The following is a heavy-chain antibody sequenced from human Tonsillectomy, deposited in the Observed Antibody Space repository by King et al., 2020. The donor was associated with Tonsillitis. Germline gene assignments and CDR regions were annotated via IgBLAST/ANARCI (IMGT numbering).Heavy chain of an antibody. V-gene: IGHV4-59*01. J-gene: IGHJ4*02. CDR2: IYYSGST. CDR1: GGFISSYY. Sequence: VQLQESGPGLVKPSETLSLTCTVSGGFISSYYWSWLRQPPGKGLEWIGYIYYSGSTNYNPSLKSRVTISVDTSKNQFSLKLSSVTAADTAVYYCAREAVRGGHHFDYLGQGTLVTVSS. D-gene: IGHD3-10*01. CDR3: AREAVRGGHHFDY.